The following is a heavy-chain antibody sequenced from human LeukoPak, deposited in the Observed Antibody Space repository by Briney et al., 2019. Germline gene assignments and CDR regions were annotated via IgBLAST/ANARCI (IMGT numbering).Heavy chain of an antibody. CDR1: GYIFDDYG. D-gene: IGHD5-24*01. CDR2: INWNGGST. Sequence: RPGGSLRLSCAGSGYIFDDYGMRWVRQAPGKGLEWVAGINWNGGSTGYAASVKGRCTISRDNAKTALYLEMSSLRVEDTAFYYCVRLGRDGYTYGAAYWGQGALVTVSS. CDR3: VRLGRDGYTYGAAY. V-gene: IGHV3-20*04. J-gene: IGHJ1*01.